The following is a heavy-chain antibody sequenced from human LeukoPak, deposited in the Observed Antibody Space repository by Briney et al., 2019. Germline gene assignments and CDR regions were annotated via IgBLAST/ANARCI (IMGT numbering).Heavy chain of an antibody. Sequence: PGGSLRLSCAASGFTFSSYAMSWVRQAPGKGLEWVSAISGSGGSTYYADSVKGRFTISRDNSKNTLYLQMNSLRAEDTAVYYCAKGMVRGVILLSLIDYWGQGTLVTVSS. D-gene: IGHD3-10*01. CDR3: AKGMVRGVILLSLIDY. CDR2: ISGSGGST. J-gene: IGHJ4*02. CDR1: GFTFSSYA. V-gene: IGHV3-23*01.